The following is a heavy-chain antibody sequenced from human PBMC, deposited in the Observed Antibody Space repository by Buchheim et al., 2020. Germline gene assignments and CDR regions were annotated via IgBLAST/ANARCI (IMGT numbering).Heavy chain of an antibody. CDR2: ISGSGGST. J-gene: IGHJ4*02. CDR3: AKDGTYIAAAGTSFVRPLSVY. CDR1: GFTFSSYA. V-gene: IGHV3-23*01. Sequence: EVQLLESGGGLVQPGGSLRLSCAASGFTFSSYAMSWVRQAPGKGLEWVSAISGSGGSTYYADSVKGRFTISRDNSKNTLYLQMNSLRAEDTAVYYCAKDGTYIAAAGTSFVRPLSVYWGQGTL. D-gene: IGHD6-13*01.